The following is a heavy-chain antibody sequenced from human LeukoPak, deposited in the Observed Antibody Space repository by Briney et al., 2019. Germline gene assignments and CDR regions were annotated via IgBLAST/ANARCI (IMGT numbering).Heavy chain of an antibody. V-gene: IGHV2-5*02. CDR3: THCGDYRFLYYFDH. D-gene: IGHD4-11*01. J-gene: IGHJ4*02. Sequence: SGPTLVNPTQTLTLTCTFSGFSLSTSGVGVGWIRQPPGKALEWLALTYWDNNKLYSPSLKSRLTITKDTSKNQVVLTMTNMGPVDTATYYCTHCGDYRFLYYFDHWGQGTLVTVSS. CDR1: GFSLSTSGVG. CDR2: TYWDNNK.